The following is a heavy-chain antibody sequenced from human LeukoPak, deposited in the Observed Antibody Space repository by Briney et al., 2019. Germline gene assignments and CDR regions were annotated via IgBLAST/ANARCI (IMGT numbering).Heavy chain of an antibody. Sequence: GASVTVSCKASGYTFTGYYMHWVRQAPGQGLEWMGWINPNSGGTNYAQKFQGRVTMTRDTSISTAYMELSRLRSDDTAVYYCARHRGLRFLEFEQYYFDYWGQGTLATVSS. CDR3: ARHRGLRFLEFEQYYFDY. CDR1: GYTFTGYY. J-gene: IGHJ4*02. V-gene: IGHV1-2*02. CDR2: INPNSGGT. D-gene: IGHD3-3*01.